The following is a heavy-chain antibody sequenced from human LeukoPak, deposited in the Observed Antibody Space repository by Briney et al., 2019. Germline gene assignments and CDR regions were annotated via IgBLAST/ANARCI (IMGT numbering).Heavy chain of an antibody. V-gene: IGHV4-38-2*02. CDR3: ARLTGS. J-gene: IGHJ5*02. Sequence: PSETLSLTCTVSGYSISSGYYWGWIRQPPGKGLEWIGEINHSGSTNYNPSLKSRVTMSVDTSKNQFSLNLRSVTAADTAVYYCARLTGSWGQGTLVTVSS. D-gene: IGHD3-16*01. CDR1: GYSISSGYY. CDR2: INHSGST.